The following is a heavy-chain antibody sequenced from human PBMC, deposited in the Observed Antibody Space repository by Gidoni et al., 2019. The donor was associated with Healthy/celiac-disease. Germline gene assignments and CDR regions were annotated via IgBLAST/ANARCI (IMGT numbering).Heavy chain of an antibody. V-gene: IGHV4-59*08. CDR3: ARHVKSAVAGFDY. CDR1: GGSISSYY. J-gene: IGHJ4*02. Sequence: QVQLQESGPGLVKPSATLSLTCTVSGGSISSYYWSWIRQPPGKGLEWIGYIYYSGSTNYNPSLKSRVTISVDTSKNQFSLKLSSVTAADTAVYYCARHVKSAVAGFDYWGQGTLVTVSS. CDR2: IYYSGST. D-gene: IGHD6-19*01.